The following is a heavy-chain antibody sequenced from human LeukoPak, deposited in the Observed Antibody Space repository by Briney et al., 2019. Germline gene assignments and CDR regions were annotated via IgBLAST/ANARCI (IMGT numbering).Heavy chain of an antibody. V-gene: IGHV1-24*01. CDR1: GYTLTELS. CDR2: FDPEDGET. D-gene: IGHD3-22*01. CDR3: ARVDLPYYDSSGYYWAHDY. J-gene: IGHJ4*02. Sequence: ASVKVSCKVSGYTLTELSMHWVRQAPGKGLEWMGGFDPEDGETIYAQKFQGRVTMTEDTSTDTAYMEPSSLRSEDTAVYYCARVDLPYYDSSGYYWAHDYWGQGTLVTASS.